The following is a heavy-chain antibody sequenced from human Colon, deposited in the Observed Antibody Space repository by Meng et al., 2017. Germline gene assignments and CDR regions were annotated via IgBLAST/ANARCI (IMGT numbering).Heavy chain of an antibody. D-gene: IGHD2-15*01. Sequence: GESLKISCAASGFTFSSYWMNWVRQAPGKGLEWVASIKQDGSEKYFVDSVKGRFAISRDNAKNSLYLQMNSLRAEDTAVYYCARDPLHCSGGSCYSAMGAFDIWGQGTMVTVSS. CDR2: IKQDGSEK. CDR1: GFTFSSYW. J-gene: IGHJ3*02. CDR3: ARDPLHCSGGSCYSAMGAFDI. V-gene: IGHV3-7*01.